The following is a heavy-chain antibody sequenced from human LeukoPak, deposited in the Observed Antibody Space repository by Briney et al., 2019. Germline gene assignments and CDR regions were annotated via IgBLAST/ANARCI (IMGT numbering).Heavy chain of an antibody. CDR1: GFTLSTYW. CDR3: ARGPPSSG. V-gene: IGHV3-7*01. J-gene: IGHJ4*02. CDR2: INEDGSER. D-gene: IGHD6-25*01. Sequence: GGSLRLSCAASGFTLSTYWMNWVRPAPGKGLEWVASINEDGSERHYVDSVKGRFTISRDNAKNSLSLQMNSLRAEDTAVYYCARGPPSSGWGQGTLVTVSS.